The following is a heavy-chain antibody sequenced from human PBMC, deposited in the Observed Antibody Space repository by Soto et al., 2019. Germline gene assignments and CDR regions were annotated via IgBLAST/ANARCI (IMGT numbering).Heavy chain of an antibody. CDR2: ISGSAGST. Sequence: GGSLRLSCAASGFTFNNYAINWVGQSPGKGLEWVSVISGSAGSTYYADSVKGRFTITRDNSKNTLYLQMSSLRVEDTAVYYCAKAGGAAGTVDYFDYWGQGTLATVSS. CDR3: AKAGGAAGTVDYFDY. V-gene: IGHV3-23*01. J-gene: IGHJ4*02. D-gene: IGHD6-13*01. CDR1: GFTFNNYA.